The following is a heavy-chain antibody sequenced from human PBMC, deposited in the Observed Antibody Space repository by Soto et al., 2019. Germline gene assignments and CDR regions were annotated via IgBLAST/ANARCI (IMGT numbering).Heavy chain of an antibody. CDR3: ARDKSGDYYDYDMDV. D-gene: IGHD3-10*01. CDR1: GGTFSSYT. Sequence: QVQLVQSGAEVKKPGSSVEVSCKASGGTFSSYTISWVRQAYGLGLEWMGRIIPILGIANYTQKFQGRVTINANKYTSTASMELCSSRSEDTALYSCARDKSGDYYDYDMDVWGQGTTVTVSS. J-gene: IGHJ6*02. CDR2: IIPILGIA. V-gene: IGHV1-69*02.